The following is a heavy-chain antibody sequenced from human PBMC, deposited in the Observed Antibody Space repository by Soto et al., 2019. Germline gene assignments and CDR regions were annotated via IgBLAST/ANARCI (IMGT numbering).Heavy chain of an antibody. V-gene: IGHV3-23*01. Sequence: PLRLSCTASEFTFSSYAMSWVRQAPLKWLEWVSAISGSGGSTYYADSVKGRFTISRDNSKNTLYLQMNSLRAEDTAVYYCANGRHDYGDYWGQGTLVTVSS. CDR2: ISGSGGST. J-gene: IGHJ4*02. CDR3: ANGRHDYGDY. CDR1: EFTFSSYA.